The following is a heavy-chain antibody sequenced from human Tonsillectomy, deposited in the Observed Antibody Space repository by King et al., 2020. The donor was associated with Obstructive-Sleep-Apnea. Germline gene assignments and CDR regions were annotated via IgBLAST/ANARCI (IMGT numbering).Heavy chain of an antibody. CDR2: ISWNSGSI. V-gene: IGHV3-9*01. CDR3: AKGQQLPRAFDI. J-gene: IGHJ3*02. D-gene: IGHD6-13*01. Sequence: VQLVESGGGLVQPGRSLRLSCAASGFTFDDYAMHWVRQAPGKGLEWVSGISWNSGSIGYADSVKGRFTISRDNAKNSLYLQMNSLRAEDTALYYCAKGQQLPRAFDIWGQGTMVTVSS. CDR1: GFTFDDYA.